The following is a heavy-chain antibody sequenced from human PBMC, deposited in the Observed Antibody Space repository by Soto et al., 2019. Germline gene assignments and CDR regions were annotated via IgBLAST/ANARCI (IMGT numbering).Heavy chain of an antibody. Sequence: ASVKVSCKASGGTFSNYAISWVRQAPGQGLEWMGGIIPIFGTANYAQRFQGRVTITADESTSTAYMELSSLRSEDTAVYYCARGRGNYDFWSGYYPANSYFYYYGMDVWGQGTTVTVSS. CDR1: GGTFSNYA. CDR2: IIPIFGTA. V-gene: IGHV1-69*13. J-gene: IGHJ6*02. D-gene: IGHD3-3*01. CDR3: ARGRGNYDFWSGYYPANSYFYYYGMDV.